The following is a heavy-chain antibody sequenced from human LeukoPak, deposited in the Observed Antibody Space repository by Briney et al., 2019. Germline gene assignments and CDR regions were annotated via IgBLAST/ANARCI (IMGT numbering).Heavy chain of an antibody. CDR2: IHLRGRT. D-gene: IGHD3-9*01. V-gene: IGHV4-38-2*02. J-gene: IGHJ3*02. Sequence: PSETLSLTCTVSGYSISSGYYWGWIRQPPGKGLEWIGSIHLRGRTSYSPSLESRVTISVDTSKNQFSLKLTSVTAADTAVYYCAREYDILSNYDAFDIWGQGTMVTVSS. CDR1: GYSISSGYY. CDR3: AREYDILSNYDAFDI.